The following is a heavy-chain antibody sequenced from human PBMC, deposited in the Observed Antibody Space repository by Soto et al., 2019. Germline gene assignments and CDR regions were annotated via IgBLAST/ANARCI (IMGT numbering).Heavy chain of an antibody. J-gene: IGHJ5*02. CDR2: ISYSGTT. CDR1: GGSIISGNHY. V-gene: IGHV4-31*03. Sequence: QVQLQESGPGLVKPSQTLSLTCTVSGGSIISGNHYWNWIRQHPGKGLEWIGYISYSGTTSYHPSLKRRVTISVDTSKNQFSLKLNSVTAPDTAVYYCARLSITSNGGWFDPWGQGTLVTVSS. D-gene: IGHD1-20*01. CDR3: ARLSITSNGGWFDP.